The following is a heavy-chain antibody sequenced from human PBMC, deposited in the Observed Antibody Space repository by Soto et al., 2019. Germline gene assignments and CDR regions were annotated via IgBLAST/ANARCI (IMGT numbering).Heavy chain of an antibody. J-gene: IGHJ6*02. CDR2: ISGTSGRT. D-gene: IGHD1-26*01. Sequence: EVQLLESGGGSVQPGESLRLSCAASGFIFSAYAMSWVRQAPGKGLDWVSFISGTSGRTYYADSVKDRFTISRAKSKNTLYLQMNSLRAEDTAVYYCARGDWEKAAWGQGTTVTVS. CDR3: ARGDWEKAA. CDR1: GFIFSAYA. V-gene: IGHV3-23*01.